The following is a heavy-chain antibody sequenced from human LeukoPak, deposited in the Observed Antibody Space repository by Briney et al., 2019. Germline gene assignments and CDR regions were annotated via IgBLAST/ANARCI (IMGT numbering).Heavy chain of an antibody. CDR2: INPNSGGT. J-gene: IGHJ4*02. D-gene: IGHD3-16*01. CDR1: GYTFTGYY. Sequence: ASVKVSCKASGYTFTGYYMHWVRQAPGQGLEWMGWINPNSGGTNYAQKFQGRVTMTRDTSISTAYMELSRLRSDDTAVYYCARVTYDYVWGSNDYWGQGTLVTVSS. V-gene: IGHV1-2*02. CDR3: ARVTYDYVWGSNDY.